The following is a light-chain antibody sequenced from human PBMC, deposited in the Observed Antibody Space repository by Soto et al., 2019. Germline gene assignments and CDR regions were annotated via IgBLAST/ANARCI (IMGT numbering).Light chain of an antibody. CDR2: DNS. CDR3: QSYDTSIYV. V-gene: IGLV1-40*01. Sequence: QSVLTQPPSVSGAPGQRVTISCTGSSSNIGAGYDVHWYQQLPGTAPKLLIYDNSNRPSGVPDRFSGSKSGTSASLAITGLQAEDEADYYCQSYDTSIYVFGTGTKV. J-gene: IGLJ1*01. CDR1: SSNIGAGYD.